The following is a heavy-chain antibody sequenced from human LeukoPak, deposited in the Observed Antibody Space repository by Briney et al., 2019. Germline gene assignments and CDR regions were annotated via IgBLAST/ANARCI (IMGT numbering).Heavy chain of an antibody. Sequence: ASVKVSCKASGYTFTSYYMHWVRQAPGQGLDWMGIINPSGCSTSYAQQFQGRVTMTRDTSPSTVYMDMSSVGSEDTAVYYCARGGAAAGRRFAYWGQGTLVTVSS. CDR1: GYTFTSYY. CDR3: ARGGAAAGRRFAY. CDR2: INPSGCST. D-gene: IGHD6-13*01. J-gene: IGHJ4*02. V-gene: IGHV1-46*03.